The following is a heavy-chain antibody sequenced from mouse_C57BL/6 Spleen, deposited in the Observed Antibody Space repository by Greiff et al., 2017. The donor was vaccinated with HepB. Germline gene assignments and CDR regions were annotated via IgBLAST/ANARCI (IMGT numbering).Heavy chain of an antibody. CDR3: TRDDGSSFIFDY. Sequence: EVHLVESGEGLVKPGGSLKLSCAASGFTFSSYAMSWVRQTPEKRLEWVAYISSGGDYIYYADTVKGRFTISRDNARNTLYLQMSSLKSEDTAMYYCTRDDGSSFIFDYWGQGTTLTVSS. CDR2: ISSGGDYI. CDR1: GFTFSSYA. J-gene: IGHJ2*01. V-gene: IGHV5-9-1*02. D-gene: IGHD1-1*01.